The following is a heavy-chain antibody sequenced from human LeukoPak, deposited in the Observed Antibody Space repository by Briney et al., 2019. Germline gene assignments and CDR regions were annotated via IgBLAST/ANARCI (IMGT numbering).Heavy chain of an antibody. CDR1: GFTFSSYA. V-gene: IGHV3-23*01. CDR3: AKAPPPYCSGGSCFDAFDI. Sequence: GGSLRLSCAASGFTFSSYAMSWVRQAPGKGLEWVSAISGSGATTYYADSVKGRFTISRDNSKNTLYLQMNSLRAEDTAVYYCAKAPPPYCSGGSCFDAFDIWGQGTMVTVSS. D-gene: IGHD2-15*01. CDR2: ISGSGATT. J-gene: IGHJ3*02.